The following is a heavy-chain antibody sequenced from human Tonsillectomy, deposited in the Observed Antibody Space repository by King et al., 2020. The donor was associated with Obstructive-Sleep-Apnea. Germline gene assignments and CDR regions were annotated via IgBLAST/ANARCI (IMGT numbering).Heavy chain of an antibody. Sequence: VQLVESGGGVVRPGGSLRLSCAASGFTFDHYGMTWVRQVPGKGLEWVSGIKWNGGSTDYADFVRGRFTISRDDAKNSLYLQMHSLRVEDTALYHCARDFSYYGSGSSDAFDIWGQGTMVSVSS. V-gene: IGHV3-20*01. CDR2: IKWNGGST. J-gene: IGHJ3*02. CDR3: ARDFSYYGSGSSDAFDI. D-gene: IGHD3-10*01. CDR1: GFTFDHYG.